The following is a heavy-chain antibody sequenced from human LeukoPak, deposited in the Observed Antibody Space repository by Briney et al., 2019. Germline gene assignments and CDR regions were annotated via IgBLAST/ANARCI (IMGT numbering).Heavy chain of an antibody. Sequence: GGSLRLSCAASGFTFSSYGMNWVRQAPGKGLEWVAVIWYDGSNKYYADSVKGRFTISRDNSKNTLYLQMNSLRAEDTAVYYCARDGAQKGDIVVVLAAIWFDPWGQGTLVTVSS. CDR3: ARDGAQKGDIVVVLAAIWFDP. CDR2: IWYDGSNK. CDR1: GFTFSSYG. V-gene: IGHV3-33*01. J-gene: IGHJ5*02. D-gene: IGHD2-2*01.